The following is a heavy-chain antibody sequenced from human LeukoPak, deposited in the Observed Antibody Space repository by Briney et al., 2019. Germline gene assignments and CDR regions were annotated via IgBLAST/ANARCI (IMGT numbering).Heavy chain of an antibody. Sequence: ASVKVSCKASGYTFTGYYMHWVRQAPGQGLEWMGWINPNSGGTNYAQKFQGRVTMTRNTSISTAYMELSSLRSEDTAVYYCARAEAWLRPNYYYYMDVWGKGTTVTISS. CDR2: INPNSGGT. V-gene: IGHV1-2*02. CDR3: ARAEAWLRPNYYYYMDV. D-gene: IGHD5-12*01. J-gene: IGHJ6*03. CDR1: GYTFTGYY.